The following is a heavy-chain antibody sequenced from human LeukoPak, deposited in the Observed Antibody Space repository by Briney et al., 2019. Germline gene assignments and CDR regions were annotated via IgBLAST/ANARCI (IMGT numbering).Heavy chain of an antibody. V-gene: IGHV4-34*01. J-gene: IGHJ5*02. Sequence: ASQTLSLTCAVYGGSFSGYYWSWIRQPPGKGLEWIGEINHSGSTNYNPSLKSRVTISVDTSKNQFSLKLSSVTAADTAVYYCARLGIVVVPAASDWFDPWGQGTLVTVSS. D-gene: IGHD2-2*01. CDR1: GGSFSGYY. CDR3: ARLGIVVVPAASDWFDP. CDR2: INHSGST.